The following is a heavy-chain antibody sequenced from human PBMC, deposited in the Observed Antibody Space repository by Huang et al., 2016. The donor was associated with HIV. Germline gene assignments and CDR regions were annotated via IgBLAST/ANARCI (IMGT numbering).Heavy chain of an antibody. CDR3: ARDPRIQSWLNFFDY. J-gene: IGHJ4*02. Sequence: EVQLVESGGGLVQPGGSLRLSCAASGFSISSYWMHWVRQAPGKGLGGVPRVKSEWSSPSYAYSVKGRFTISRDNPKNTLYLQMNSLRAEDTAVYYCARDPRIQSWLNFFDYWGQGTLVSVSS. D-gene: IGHD3-22*01. CDR1: GFSISSYW. CDR2: VKSEWSSP. V-gene: IGHV3-74*01.